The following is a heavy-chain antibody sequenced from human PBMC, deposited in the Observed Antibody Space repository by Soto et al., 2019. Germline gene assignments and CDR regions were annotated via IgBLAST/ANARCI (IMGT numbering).Heavy chain of an antibody. D-gene: IGHD6-13*01. Sequence: QVQLQESGPGLVKPSETLSLTCTVSGGSISSYYWSWIRQPPGKGLEWIGYIYYSGSTNYNPSLKTQVTLSVDPSKNPFALKRSSVTAADTAVYYCARDYFSAGSHYYGMDVWGQGTTVTVSS. J-gene: IGHJ6*02. V-gene: IGHV4-59*01. CDR2: IYYSGST. CDR3: ARDYFSAGSHYYGMDV. CDR1: GGSISSYY.